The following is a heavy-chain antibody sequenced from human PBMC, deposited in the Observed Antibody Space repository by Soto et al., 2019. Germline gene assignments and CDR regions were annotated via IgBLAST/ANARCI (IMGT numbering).Heavy chain of an antibody. CDR3: ARDPPAMDV. V-gene: IGHV1-18*01. CDR2: ISAYNGNT. Sequence: RQSPGKGLEWMGWISAYNGNTNYAQKLQGRVTMTTDTSTSTAYMELRSLRFVVTAVYYCARDPPAMDVWGHRTTVLVTS. J-gene: IGHJ6*02.